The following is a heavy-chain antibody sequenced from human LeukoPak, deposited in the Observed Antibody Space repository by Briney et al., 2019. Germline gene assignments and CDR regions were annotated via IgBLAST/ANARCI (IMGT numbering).Heavy chain of an antibody. V-gene: IGHV3-23*01. CDR2: ISDPHSGSQT. Sequence: PGGSLRLSCAASGYTFSSYTMNWVRQALGQGREWVSTISDPHSGSQTHYADSVKGRFTISRDHSQNTVCLQMDSLRAEDTAVYYCTARLQHHFDYWGQGTQVTVSS. J-gene: IGHJ4*02. D-gene: IGHD2-15*01. CDR3: TARLQHHFDY. CDR1: GYTFSSYT.